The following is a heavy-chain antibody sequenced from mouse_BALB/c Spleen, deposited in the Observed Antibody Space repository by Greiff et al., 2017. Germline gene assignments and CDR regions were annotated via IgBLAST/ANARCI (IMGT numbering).Heavy chain of an antibody. CDR2: IDPSDSYT. CDR1: GYTFTSYW. CDR3: ARKYRGMDY. J-gene: IGHJ4*01. V-gene: IGHV1-69*02. Sequence: QVQLQQPGAELVKPGASVKLSCKASGYTFTSYWMHWVKQRPGQGLEWIGEIDPSDSYTNYNQKFKGKATLTVDKSSSTAYMQFSSLTSEDSAVYYCARKYRGMDYWGQGTSVTVSS. D-gene: IGHD2-14*01.